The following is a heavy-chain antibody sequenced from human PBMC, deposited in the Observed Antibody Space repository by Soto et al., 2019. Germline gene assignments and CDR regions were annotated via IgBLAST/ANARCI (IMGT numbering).Heavy chain of an antibody. V-gene: IGHV3-9*01. CDR2: ISWNSGSI. J-gene: IGHJ4*02. Sequence: DVQLVESGGGLVQPGRSLRLSCAASGFTFDDYAMHWVRQAPGKGLEWVSGISWNSGSIGYADSVKGRFTISRDNAKNSLYLQMNSLRAEDTALYYCAKDITPGGIAAAGTPAGWGQGTLVTVSS. CDR3: AKDITPGGIAAAGTPAG. D-gene: IGHD6-13*01. CDR1: GFTFDDYA.